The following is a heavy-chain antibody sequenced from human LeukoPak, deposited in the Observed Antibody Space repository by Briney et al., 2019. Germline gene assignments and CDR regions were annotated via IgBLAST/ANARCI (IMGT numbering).Heavy chain of an antibody. Sequence: GGSLRLSCAASGFTVSSNYMSWVRQAPGKGLEWVSVIYRGGSKDYGDSVKGRFTISRDNSKNTLYLQMNSLRAEDTAIYYCARIFYYGSGNNWFDPWGQGTLDTVSS. CDR1: GFTVSSNY. CDR3: ARIFYYGSGNNWFDP. V-gene: IGHV3-53*01. CDR2: IYRGGSK. D-gene: IGHD3-10*01. J-gene: IGHJ5*02.